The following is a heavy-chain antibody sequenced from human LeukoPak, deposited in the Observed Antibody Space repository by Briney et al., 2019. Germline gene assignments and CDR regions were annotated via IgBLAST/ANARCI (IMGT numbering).Heavy chain of an antibody. CDR3: ARSAAAGQLLNWFDP. CDR2: IYTTGST. CDR1: GGSISSGSYY. J-gene: IGHJ5*02. Sequence: KSSETLSLTCTASGGSISSGSYYWSWIRQPAGKGLEWIGRIYTTGSTSYNPSLKSRVTISVDTSKNQFSLKLSSVTAADTAVYYCARSAAAGQLLNWFDPWGQGTLVTVSS. D-gene: IGHD6-13*01. V-gene: IGHV4-61*02.